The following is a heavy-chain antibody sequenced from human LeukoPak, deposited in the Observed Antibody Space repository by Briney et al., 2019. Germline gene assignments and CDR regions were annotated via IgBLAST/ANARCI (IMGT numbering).Heavy chain of an antibody. Sequence: ASVKVSCKASGYTFTSYHMHWVRQAPGQGLEWMGKIDLSGGSTTYAQKFQGRVTMTRDTSTSTVYMELSSLRSEDTAVYYCARDYVDDIPMIKDYWGQGTLVTVSS. D-gene: IGHD2-8*01. CDR3: ARDYVDDIPMIKDY. V-gene: IGHV1-46*01. CDR2: IDLSGGST. J-gene: IGHJ4*02. CDR1: GYTFTSYH.